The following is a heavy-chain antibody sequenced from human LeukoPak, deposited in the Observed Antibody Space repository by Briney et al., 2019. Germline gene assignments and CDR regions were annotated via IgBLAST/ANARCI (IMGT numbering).Heavy chain of an antibody. J-gene: IGHJ4*02. D-gene: IGHD5-12*01. CDR2: FDPEDGET. CDR1: GYTLTELS. V-gene: IGHV1-24*01. CDR3: ATDPGMIGWLRLNY. Sequence: ASVKVSCKVSGYTLTELSMHWVRQAPGKGLEWMGGFDPEDGETIYAQKFQGRVTMTEDTSTDTAYMELSSLRSEDTAVYYCATDPGMIGWLRLNYWGQGTLVTVSS.